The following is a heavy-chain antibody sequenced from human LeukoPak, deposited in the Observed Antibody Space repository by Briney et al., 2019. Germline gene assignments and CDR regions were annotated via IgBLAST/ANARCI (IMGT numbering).Heavy chain of an antibody. CDR3: AGVRIHSSALGY. CDR2: IIPILGIA. D-gene: IGHD6-25*01. V-gene: IGHV1-69*02. CDR1: GGTFSSYT. J-gene: IGHJ4*02. Sequence: ASVKVSCKASGGTFSSYTISWVRQAPGQGLEWMGRIIPILGIANYAQKFQGRVTTTADKSTSTAYMELSSLRSEDTAVYYCAGVRIHSSALGYWGQGTLVTVSS.